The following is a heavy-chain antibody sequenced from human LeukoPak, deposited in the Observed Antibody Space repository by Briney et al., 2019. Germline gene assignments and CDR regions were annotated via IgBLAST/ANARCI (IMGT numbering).Heavy chain of an antibody. V-gene: IGHV4-38-2*01. CDR3: ARGVNDFWSGYSHGWFDP. CDR2: IHHSGST. Sequence: SETLSLTCAVSGYSIISDYYWGWIRQPPGEGLEWIGSIHHSGSTNYNPSLKSRVTISVDTSKNQFSLKLSSVTAADTAVYYCARGVNDFWSGYSHGWFDPWGQGALVTVSS. J-gene: IGHJ5*02. CDR1: GYSIISDYY. D-gene: IGHD3-3*01.